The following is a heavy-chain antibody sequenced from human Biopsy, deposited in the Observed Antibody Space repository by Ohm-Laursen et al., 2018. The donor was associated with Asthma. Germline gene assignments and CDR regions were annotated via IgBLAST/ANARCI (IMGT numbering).Heavy chain of an antibody. D-gene: IGHD3-22*01. J-gene: IGHJ3*02. CDR3: ARQSGQEYGDSIPFDT. Sequence: LRLSCAASGFVFSQCGMHWVRQGPGKGLEWVALVSSDGHNKYYEDSVKGRFTISRDNSRNRLYLQINSLTVEDSAVYFCARQSGQEYGDSIPFDTWGQGTKVAVSS. CDR1: GFVFSQCG. V-gene: IGHV3-30*03. CDR2: VSSDGHNK.